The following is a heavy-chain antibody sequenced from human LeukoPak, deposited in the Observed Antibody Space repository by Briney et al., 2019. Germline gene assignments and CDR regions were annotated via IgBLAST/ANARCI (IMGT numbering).Heavy chain of an antibody. J-gene: IGHJ4*02. CDR3: AREGSYGDSDY. V-gene: IGHV3-64*01. Sequence: GGSLRLFCAASGFTFSSYGMHWVRQAPGKGLEYVSAINSNGGSTYYANSVKGRFTISRDNSKNTLYLQMDSLRAEDMAVYYCAREGSYGDSDYWGQGTLVTVSS. D-gene: IGHD5-18*01. CDR2: INSNGGST. CDR1: GFTFSSYG.